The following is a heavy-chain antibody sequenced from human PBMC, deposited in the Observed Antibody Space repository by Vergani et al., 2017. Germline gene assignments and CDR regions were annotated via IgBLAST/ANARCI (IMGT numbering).Heavy chain of an antibody. CDR1: GFTFSSYG. V-gene: IGHV3-33*01. J-gene: IGHJ6*03. CDR3: ARDQVPAAIGLNVGNYMYV. CDR2: IWYDGSDK. D-gene: IGHD2-2*02. Sequence: QVQLVESGGDVVKPGGSLRLSCAASGFTFSSYGMHWVRQAPGKGLEWVAIIWYDGSDKYYADSVRGRFTISRDNSKNTLYLQMSSLRAEDTAVYYCARDQVPAAIGLNVGNYMYVWGKGTTVVVSS.